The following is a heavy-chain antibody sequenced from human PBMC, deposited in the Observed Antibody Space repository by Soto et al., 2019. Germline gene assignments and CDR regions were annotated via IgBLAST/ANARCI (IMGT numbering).Heavy chain of an antibody. CDR1: GYTFSDYY. Sequence: QVQLVESGGDLVKPGGSLRFSCAASGYTFSDYYMSWIRQAPGKGLEWISYIDTSGTKIYYADSVKGRFTITRDNAKNSLYLEMNSLRDEDTAVYYCASHYDMWSGYLSPVDYWGQGTLVTVSS. D-gene: IGHD3-3*01. V-gene: IGHV3-11*01. J-gene: IGHJ4*02. CDR2: IDTSGTKI. CDR3: ASHYDMWSGYLSPVDY.